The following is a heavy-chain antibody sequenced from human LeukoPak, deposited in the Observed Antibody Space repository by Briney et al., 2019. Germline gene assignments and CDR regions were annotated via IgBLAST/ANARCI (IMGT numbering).Heavy chain of an antibody. J-gene: IGHJ4*02. CDR2: IHHTGIT. V-gene: IGHV4-59*08. CDR3: ARQRVNKWNNLWSFDY. Sequence: SETLSLTCTVSGDSISSYFWSWIRQPPGKGLEWIGYIHHTGITNYNPSLKSRVTISLDTSKNQFSLKLSSMTAADTAVYYCARQRVNKWNNLWSFDYWGQGTLVTVSS. D-gene: IGHD1/OR15-1a*01. CDR1: GDSISSYF.